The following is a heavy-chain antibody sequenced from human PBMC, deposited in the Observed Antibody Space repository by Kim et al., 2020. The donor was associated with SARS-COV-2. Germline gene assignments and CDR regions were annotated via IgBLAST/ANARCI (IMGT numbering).Heavy chain of an antibody. CDR3: ARGGIAAAGRTFLRDAFDI. CDR1: GFTFSSYS. D-gene: IGHD6-13*01. CDR2: ISSSSSTI. Sequence: GGSLRLSCAASGFTFSSYSMNWVRQAQGKGLEWVSYISSSSSTIYYADSVKGRFTISRDNAKNSLYLQMNSLRDEDTAVYYCARGGIAAAGRTFLRDAFDIWGQGTMVTVSS. J-gene: IGHJ3*02. V-gene: IGHV3-48*02.